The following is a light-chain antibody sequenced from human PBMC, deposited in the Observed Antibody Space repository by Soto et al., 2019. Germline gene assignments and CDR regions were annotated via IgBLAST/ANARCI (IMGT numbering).Light chain of an antibody. CDR3: QQSYSTPQT. CDR2: AAS. Sequence: DIQMTQSPSSLSASVGDRVTITCRASQSISSYLNWYQQKPGKAPKLLIYAASSLQSGVPSRFSGSGSGTEFTLTINSLQSEDFATYYCQQSYSTPQTFGQGTKVDIK. J-gene: IGKJ1*01. CDR1: QSISSY. V-gene: IGKV1-39*01.